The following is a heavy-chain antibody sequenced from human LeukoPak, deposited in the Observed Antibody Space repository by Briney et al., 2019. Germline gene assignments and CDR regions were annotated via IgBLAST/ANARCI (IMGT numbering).Heavy chain of an antibody. D-gene: IGHD3-10*01. CDR2: ISAYNGNT. CDR3: ARTSDRGLLGSTPYTYDAFDI. V-gene: IGHV1-18*01. CDR1: GYTFTSYG. Sequence: GASVKVSCKASGYTFTSYGISWVRRAPGQGLEWMGWISAYNGNTNYAQKLQGRVTMTTDTSTSTAYMELRSLRSDDTAVYYCARTSDRGLLGSTPYTYDAFDIWGQGTMVTVSS. J-gene: IGHJ3*02.